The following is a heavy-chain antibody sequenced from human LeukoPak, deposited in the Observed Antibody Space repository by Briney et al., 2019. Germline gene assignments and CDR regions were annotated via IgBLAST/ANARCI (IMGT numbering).Heavy chain of an antibody. J-gene: IGHJ4*02. CDR2: IYPGDSDT. Sequence: GQSLKIFSKGSGSRLTSYWIGWASQMAGEGLEWMWIIYPGDSDTRDNPSIQGQATIPADKSISTAYLQWSSLTPTAPAMYYCAIARDSSTSCYRCFGYWGLGTLVTVSP. CDR1: GSRLTSYW. V-gene: IGHV5-51*01. CDR3: AIARDSSTSCYRCFGY. D-gene: IGHD2-2*02.